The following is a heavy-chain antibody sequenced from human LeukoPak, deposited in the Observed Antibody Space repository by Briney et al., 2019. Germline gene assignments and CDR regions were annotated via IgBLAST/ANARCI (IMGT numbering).Heavy chain of an antibody. CDR3: ARELYYYDSSGHAGAFDI. CDR2: IIPILGTA. V-gene: IGHV1-69*13. Sequence: SVKDSCKASGGTFSSYAISWVRQAPGQGLEWMGGIIPILGTANYAQKFQGRVTITADESTSTAYMELSSLRSEDTAVYYCARELYYYDSSGHAGAFDIWGQGTMVTVSS. J-gene: IGHJ3*02. CDR1: GGTFSSYA. D-gene: IGHD3-22*01.